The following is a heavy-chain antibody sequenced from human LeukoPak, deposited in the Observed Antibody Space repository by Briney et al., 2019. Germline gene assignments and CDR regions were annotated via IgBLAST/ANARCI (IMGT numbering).Heavy chain of an antibody. Sequence: GGSLRLSCAASGFTFRSYEMNWVRQAPGKGLEWVSRINSDGGGAIYANSVKGRFTVSRDNAKNTLYLQMNSLRAEDTAVYYCARDVPHNWFDTWGQGTLVTVSS. CDR3: ARDVPHNWFDT. J-gene: IGHJ5*02. CDR1: GFTFRSYE. CDR2: INSDGGGA. V-gene: IGHV3-74*01.